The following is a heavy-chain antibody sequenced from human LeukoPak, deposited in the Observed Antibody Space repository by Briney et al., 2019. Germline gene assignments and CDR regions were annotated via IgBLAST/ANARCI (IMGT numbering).Heavy chain of an antibody. Sequence: GGSLRLSCAAFGFTVSVNYMSWVRQAPGKGLEWVSFIYSGGNTYYADSVKGRFTISRDNSKNTVHLQMNSLRAEDTAMYYCARRAGDYSHPYDYWGQGTLVTVSS. J-gene: IGHJ4*02. CDR2: IYSGGNT. D-gene: IGHD3-22*01. CDR3: ARRAGDYSHPYDY. V-gene: IGHV3-53*01. CDR1: GFTVSVNY.